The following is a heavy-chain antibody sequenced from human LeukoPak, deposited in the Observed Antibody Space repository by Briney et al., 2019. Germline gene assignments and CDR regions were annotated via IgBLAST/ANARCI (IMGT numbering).Heavy chain of an antibody. CDR3: ASGTIRAYAFDI. CDR2: IIPIFGTA. V-gene: IGHV1-69*01. D-gene: IGHD1-1*01. CDR1: GGTFSSYA. J-gene: IGHJ3*02. Sequence: ASVKVSCKASGGTFSSYAISWVRQAPGQGLEWMGGIIPIFGTANYAQKFQGRVTITADESTGTAYMELSSLRSEDTAVYYCASGTIRAYAFDIWGQGTMVTVSS.